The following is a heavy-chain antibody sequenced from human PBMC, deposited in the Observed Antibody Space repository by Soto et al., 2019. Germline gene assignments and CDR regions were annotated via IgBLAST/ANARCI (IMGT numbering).Heavy chain of an antibody. J-gene: IGHJ4*02. V-gene: IGHV3-74*01. D-gene: IGHD7-27*01. CDR3: ASSLLTPFDY. CDR1: GFTFSSYC. Sequence: EVQLVESGGGLVQPGGSLRLSCAASGFTFSSYCMHWVRQGPGKGLVWVSRINRDGSSTSYADSVKGRFTISRDNPKNTLYLQMTSLTAEDTAVYYCASSLLTPFDYGGQGTLVTVSS. CDR2: INRDGSST.